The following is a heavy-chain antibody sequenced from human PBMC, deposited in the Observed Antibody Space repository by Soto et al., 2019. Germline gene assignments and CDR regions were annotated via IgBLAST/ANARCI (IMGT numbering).Heavy chain of an antibody. CDR1: GGSITSGGYY. J-gene: IGHJ6*02. CDR2: VSYSGGV. D-gene: IGHD2-8*01. Sequence: SETLSLTCSVSGGSITSGGYYWGWIRQHPGTGLEWIGYVSYSGGVYYNSSLKSRVSISVDTSENQFSLKLSSVTAADTAVYYCAGSYCTNGVCYQKYYYYGMDAWGQGTTVTVSS. CDR3: AGSYCTNGVCYQKYYYYGMDA. V-gene: IGHV4-31*03.